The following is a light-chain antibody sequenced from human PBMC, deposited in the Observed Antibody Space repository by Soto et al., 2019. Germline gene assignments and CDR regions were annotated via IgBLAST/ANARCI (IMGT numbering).Light chain of an antibody. Sequence: ESVLTQSPGTLSLSPGETATLSCRASQSVSSNNLAWYHQKPGQTPRLLIYGASSRATGIPDRFSGSGSGTDFTLTISSLEPEDFAVYYCQQYDNSITFGQGTRLE. CDR1: QSVSSNN. CDR3: QQYDNSIT. CDR2: GAS. V-gene: IGKV3-20*01. J-gene: IGKJ5*01.